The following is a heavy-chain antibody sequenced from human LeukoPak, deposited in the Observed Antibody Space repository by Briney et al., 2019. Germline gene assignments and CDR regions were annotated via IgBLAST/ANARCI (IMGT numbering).Heavy chain of an antibody. Sequence: VGCLRLSSAASGFTFNNFPMGWVPEAPGKRLEWVSFIDSSGGSRYYGDPVKGRFTTSRAHSKSVLFLQMNSLRVDDTAVYYCTQRDSSGYFPIDNWGQGNLVTVSS. CDR2: IDSSGGSR. J-gene: IGHJ4*02. CDR1: GFTFNNFP. V-gene: IGHV3-23*05. D-gene: IGHD3-22*01. CDR3: TQRDSSGYFPIDN.